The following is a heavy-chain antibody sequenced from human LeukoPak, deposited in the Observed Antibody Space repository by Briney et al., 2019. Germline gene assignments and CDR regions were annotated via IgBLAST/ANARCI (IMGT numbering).Heavy chain of an antibody. CDR1: GYTFTGYY. CDR3: ARGTYSSGWYVYYYMDV. V-gene: IGHV1-2*02. CDR2: INPNSGGT. J-gene: IGHJ6*03. D-gene: IGHD6-19*01. Sequence: ASVKVSCKASGYTFTGYYMHWVRQAPGQGLEWMGWINPNSGGTNYAQKFQGRVTMTRDTSISTAYMELSSLRSEDTAVYYCARGTYSSGWYVYYYMDVWGKGTTVTVSS.